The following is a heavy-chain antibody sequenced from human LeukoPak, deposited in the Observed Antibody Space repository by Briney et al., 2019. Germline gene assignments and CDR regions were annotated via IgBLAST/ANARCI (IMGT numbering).Heavy chain of an antibody. J-gene: IGHJ6*02. CDR1: GYTFTSYG. D-gene: IGHD3-22*01. Sequence: ASVKVSCKASGYTFTSYGISWVRQAPGQGLEWMGWISAYNGNTNYAQKLQGRVTMTTDTSTSTAYMELRSLRSDGTAVYYCARDRGSGYYRYYYYGMDVWGQGTTVTVSS. CDR3: ARDRGSGYYRYYYYGMDV. V-gene: IGHV1-18*01. CDR2: ISAYNGNT.